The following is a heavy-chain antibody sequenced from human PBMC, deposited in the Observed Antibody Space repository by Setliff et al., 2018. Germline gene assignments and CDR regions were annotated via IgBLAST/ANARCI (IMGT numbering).Heavy chain of an antibody. J-gene: IGHJ4*02. CDR3: ARQLCSSGYCYATTCDY. Sequence: SETLSLTCAVSGYSISSGYYWGWIRQAPGKGLEWIASIYRSGSTYYNPSLKSRVTISVDTSKNQFPLKLSSVTASDTAVYYCARQLCSSGYCYATTCDYWGQGTLVTVSS. CDR1: GYSISSGYY. V-gene: IGHV4-38-2*01. D-gene: IGHD3-22*01. CDR2: IYRSGST.